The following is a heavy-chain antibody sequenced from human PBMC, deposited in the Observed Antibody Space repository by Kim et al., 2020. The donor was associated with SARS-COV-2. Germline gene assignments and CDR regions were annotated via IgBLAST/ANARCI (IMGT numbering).Heavy chain of an antibody. D-gene: IGHD1-26*01. J-gene: IGHJ4*02. V-gene: IGHV3-74*03. CDR3: VRSGSYLTSPFDY. Sequence: TYADSVKSRFTISRDNARHTLYLQMNTLRVEDTAVYYCVRSGSYLTSPFDYWGQGTLVTVSS.